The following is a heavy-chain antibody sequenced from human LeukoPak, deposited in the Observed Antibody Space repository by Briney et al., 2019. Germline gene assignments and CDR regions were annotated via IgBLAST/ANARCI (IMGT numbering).Heavy chain of an antibody. CDR1: GFTFSDYY. V-gene: IGHV3-11*01. J-gene: IGHJ3*02. CDR2: ISSSGSTI. D-gene: IGHD2-2*01. Sequence: GGSLRLSCAASGFTFSDYYMSWIRQAPGKGLEWVSFISSSGSTIYYADSVKGRFTISRDNAKNSLYLQMNSLRSEDTAVYYCARGPGRLDCSSTSCRTSGAFDIWGQGTMVTVSS. CDR3: ARGPGRLDCSSTSCRTSGAFDI.